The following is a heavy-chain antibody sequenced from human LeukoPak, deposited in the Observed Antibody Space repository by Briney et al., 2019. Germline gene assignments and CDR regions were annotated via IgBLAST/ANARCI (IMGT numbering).Heavy chain of an antibody. CDR1: GGSISSYY. J-gene: IGHJ2*01. Sequence: SETLSLTCTVSGGSISSYYWSWIRQPPGKGLEWIGYIYYSGSTNYNPSLKSRVTISVDTSKNQFSLKLSSVTAADTAVYYCARLYSSSWYFDLWGRGTLVTVSS. CDR3: ARLYSSSWYFDL. D-gene: IGHD6-13*01. CDR2: IYYSGST. V-gene: IGHV4-59*08.